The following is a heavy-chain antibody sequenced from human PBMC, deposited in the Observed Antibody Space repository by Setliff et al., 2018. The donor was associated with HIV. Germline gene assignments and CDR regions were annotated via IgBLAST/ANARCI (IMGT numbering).Heavy chain of an antibody. CDR1: GGTISSYY. J-gene: IGHJ3*02. V-gene: IGHV4-4*07. CDR2: IYTSGST. CDR3: ARVYYFDSSCYYQRGDVFDI. D-gene: IGHD3-22*01. Sequence: SETLSLTCTVSGGTISSYYWSWIRQPAGKGLEWVGRIYTSGSTNYNPSLKSRDTMSVDTSKSKISLKLTSVTAADTAMYHCARVYYFDSSCYYQRGDVFDIWGQGTMVTVSS.